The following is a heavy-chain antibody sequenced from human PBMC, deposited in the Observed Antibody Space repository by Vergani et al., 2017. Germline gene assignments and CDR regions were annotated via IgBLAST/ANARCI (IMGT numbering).Heavy chain of an antibody. Sequence: QVQLVESGGGVVQPGRSLRLSCAASGFPFSSYAMHWVRQAPGKGLEWVAVISYDGSNKYYADSVKGPFTISRDNSNKTLYLQMNSLRAEDTAVYYCARYHARITLDWFDPWGQGTLVTVSS. CDR3: ARYHARITLDWFDP. CDR1: GFPFSSYA. D-gene: IGHD3-10*01. V-gene: IGHV3-30-3*01. CDR2: ISYDGSNK. J-gene: IGHJ5*02.